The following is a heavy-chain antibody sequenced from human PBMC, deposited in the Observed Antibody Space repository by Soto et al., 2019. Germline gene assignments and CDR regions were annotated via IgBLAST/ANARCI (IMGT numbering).Heavy chain of an antibody. V-gene: IGHV4-59*01. Sequence: SETLSLTCTVSGGSISSYYWSWIRQPPGKGLEWIGYIYYSGSTNYNPSLKSRVTISVDTSKNQFSLKLSSVTAADTAVYYCARAQSSSWCFWFDPWGQGTLVTVSS. CDR2: IYYSGST. CDR1: GGSISSYY. CDR3: ARAQSSSWCFWFDP. J-gene: IGHJ5*02. D-gene: IGHD6-13*01.